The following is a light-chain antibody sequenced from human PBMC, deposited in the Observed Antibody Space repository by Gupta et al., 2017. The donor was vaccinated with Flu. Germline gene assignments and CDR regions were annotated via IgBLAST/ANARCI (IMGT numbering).Light chain of an antibody. CDR3: QQRHNWPPLT. Sequence: DIVLTQSPATLSLSPGERATLSCRASQSVSSDLAWYQQKPGQAPRLLIYDASNRATGVPARFSGSGSGTEFTLTISSLEPEDFALYYCQQRHNWPPLTFGGGTKVEIK. CDR1: QSVSSD. CDR2: DAS. J-gene: IGKJ4*01. V-gene: IGKV3-11*01.